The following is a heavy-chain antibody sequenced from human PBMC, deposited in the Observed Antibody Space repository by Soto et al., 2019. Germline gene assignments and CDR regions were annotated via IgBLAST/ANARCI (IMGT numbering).Heavy chain of an antibody. Sequence: EVQLVESGGGLVKPGGSLRLSCAASGFTFSSYSMNWVRQAPGKGLEWVSSISSSSSYIYYADSVKVRFTISRGNAKNSRYLQMNSLRAEDTAVYYCARDAGRYQLPDLDYWGQGTLVTVSS. D-gene: IGHD2-2*01. CDR2: ISSSSSYI. CDR1: GFTFSSYS. V-gene: IGHV3-21*01. CDR3: ARDAGRYQLPDLDY. J-gene: IGHJ4*02.